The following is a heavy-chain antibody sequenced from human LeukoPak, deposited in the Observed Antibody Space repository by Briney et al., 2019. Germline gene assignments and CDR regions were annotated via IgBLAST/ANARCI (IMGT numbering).Heavy chain of an antibody. J-gene: IGHJ4*02. Sequence: PGGSLRLSCAASGFTFSNYSMNWVRQAPGKGLEWVSSISSSSRYIYYADSVKGRFTISREEAKNSPYLQLNSLRADDTVLYYCVGLGLLFGVVIKHYWGQGTLVTVSS. V-gene: IGHV3-21*01. D-gene: IGHD3-3*01. CDR3: VGLGLLFGVVIKHY. CDR2: ISSSSRYI. CDR1: GFTFSNYS.